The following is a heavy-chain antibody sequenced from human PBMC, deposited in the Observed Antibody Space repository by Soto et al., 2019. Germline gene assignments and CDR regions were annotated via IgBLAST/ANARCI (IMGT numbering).Heavy chain of an antibody. V-gene: IGHV1-18*04. CDR2: ISAYNGNT. CDR1: GYTFTSYG. Sequence: RASVKVSCKASGYTFTSYGISWVRQAPGQGLEWMGWISAYNGNTNYAQKLQGRVTMTTDTSTSTAYMELRSLRSDDTAVYYCAREGNLRFGELSSYYYGMDVWGQGTTVTVSS. CDR3: AREGNLRFGELSSYYYGMDV. J-gene: IGHJ6*02. D-gene: IGHD3-10*01.